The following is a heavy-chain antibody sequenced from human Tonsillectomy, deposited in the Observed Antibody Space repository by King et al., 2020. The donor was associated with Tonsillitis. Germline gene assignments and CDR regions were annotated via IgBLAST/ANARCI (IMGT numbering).Heavy chain of an antibody. J-gene: IGHJ4*02. D-gene: IGHD3-3*01. CDR3: AKAREYYDFWSGYYPWYFDY. CDR2: ISGGGGTT. V-gene: IGHV3-23*04. Sequence: VQLVESGGGLVQPGGSLRLSCAASGFTFSTYAMSWVRQAPGKGLEWVSGISGGGGTTYSADSVTGRFTISRDNSKNTLNLQMNSLRAEDTAVYYCAKAREYYDFWSGYYPWYFDYWGQGTLVTVSS. CDR1: GFTFSTYA.